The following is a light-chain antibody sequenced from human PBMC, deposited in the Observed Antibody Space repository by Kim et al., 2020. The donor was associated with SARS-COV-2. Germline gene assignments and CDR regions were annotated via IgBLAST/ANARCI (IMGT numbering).Light chain of an antibody. CDR1: QSVSRT. Sequence: ESPGETSTPPCRARQSVSRTLAWYKKKPGQAPRLLLHGAATRATGIPDRFGGSGSGTEFTLTISSLQSEDVAVYYCQQYDVWPRPFGQGTKVDIK. CDR2: GAA. J-gene: IGKJ1*01. CDR3: QQYDVWPRP. V-gene: IGKV3-15*01.